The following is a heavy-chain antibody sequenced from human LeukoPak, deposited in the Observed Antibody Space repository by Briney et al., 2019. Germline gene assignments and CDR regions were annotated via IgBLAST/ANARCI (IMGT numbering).Heavy chain of an antibody. CDR1: GYTFTSYD. V-gene: IGHV1-8*01. J-gene: IGHJ6*02. CDR3: ATAARSERGYYYYYGMDV. D-gene: IGHD3-16*01. Sequence: GASVKVSCKASGYTFTSYDINWVRQATGQGLEWMGWMNPNSGNTGYARKFQGRVTMTRNTSISTAYMELSSLRSEDTAVYYCATAARSERGYYYYYGMDVWGQGTTVTVSS. CDR2: MNPNSGNT.